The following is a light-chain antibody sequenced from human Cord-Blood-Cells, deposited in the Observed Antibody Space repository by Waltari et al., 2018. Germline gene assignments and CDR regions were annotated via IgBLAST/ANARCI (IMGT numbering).Light chain of an antibody. V-gene: IGLV2-11*01. CDR1: SSDVGGYNY. Sequence: QSALTQTRSVSGSPGQSGTISCNGNSSDVGGYNYVSWYQQHPGKDPKLRIYDVSKRPSGVPDRFSGSKSGNTASRTISGLQSEDEAEYSCCSYAGSYAYVFGTGTKVTVL. CDR2: DVS. J-gene: IGLJ1*01. CDR3: CSYAGSYAYV.